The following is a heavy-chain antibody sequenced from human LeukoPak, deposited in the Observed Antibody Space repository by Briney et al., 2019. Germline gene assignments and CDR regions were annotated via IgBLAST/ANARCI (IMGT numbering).Heavy chain of an antibody. V-gene: IGHV4-59*10. Sequence: SETLSLTCAVHGGSFTGYYWSWIRKPAGKGREWIGRIYTSGRTNYNPSPKSRVTISVDTTKSQLSRKLSSVTAADTAVYYGGRAPGGARAYYDFWSGHAFDIWGQGTMVTVS. J-gene: IGHJ3*02. CDR1: GGSFTGYY. CDR2: IYTSGRT. CDR3: GRAPGGARAYYDFWSGHAFDI. D-gene: IGHD3-3*01.